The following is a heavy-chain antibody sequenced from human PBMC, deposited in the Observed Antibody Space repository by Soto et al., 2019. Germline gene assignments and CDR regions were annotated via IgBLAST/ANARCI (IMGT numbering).Heavy chain of an antibody. Sequence: ASVKVSCKASGYTFTSYGISWVRQAPGQGLEWMGWISAYNGNTNYAQKLQGRVTITTDTSASTAYMELSSLRSEDTAVYYCARDHPAGTPDYWGQGTLVTVSS. J-gene: IGHJ4*02. CDR3: ARDHPAGTPDY. D-gene: IGHD1-7*01. V-gene: IGHV1-18*01. CDR1: GYTFTSYG. CDR2: ISAYNGNT.